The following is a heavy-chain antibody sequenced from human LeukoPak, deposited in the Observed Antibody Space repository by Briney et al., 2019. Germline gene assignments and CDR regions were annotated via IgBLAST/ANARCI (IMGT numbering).Heavy chain of an antibody. D-gene: IGHD5-18*01. J-gene: IGHJ6*02. CDR3: AVTGSGMDV. Sequence: GESLQISCEGAGSIFTSYWIGGVRRLPGKGLEWMGIIYPGDSDTRYSPSFQGQVTISADKSISTAYLQWSSLKASDTAMYYRAVTGSGMDVWGQGATVTVSS. CDR2: IYPGDSDT. V-gene: IGHV5-51*01. CDR1: GSIFTSYW.